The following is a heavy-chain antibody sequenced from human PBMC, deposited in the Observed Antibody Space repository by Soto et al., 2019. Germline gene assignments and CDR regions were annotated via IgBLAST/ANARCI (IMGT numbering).Heavy chain of an antibody. CDR2: IYWDDDK. V-gene: IGHV2-5*02. CDR1: GFSLTSSGVG. D-gene: IGHD6-13*01. J-gene: IGHJ6*02. CDR3: ASAWYGDQHYYGMGV. Sequence: QITLKESGPTLVKPTQTLTLTCTFSGFSLTSSGVGVGWIRQPPGKTLEWLAVIYWDDDKRYSQSLKRRLTISKDTSRNQVVLTVTNMEPVDTATYYCASAWYGDQHYYGMGVWGQGTTVTVSS.